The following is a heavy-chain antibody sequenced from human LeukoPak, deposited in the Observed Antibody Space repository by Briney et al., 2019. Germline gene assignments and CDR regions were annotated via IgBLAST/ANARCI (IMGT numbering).Heavy chain of an antibody. CDR2: ISGSGGST. CDR3: AKEVVQYDYVWGSYRYPID. J-gene: IGHJ4*02. V-gene: IGHV3-23*01. CDR1: GFTFSSYA. D-gene: IGHD3-16*02. Sequence: GGSLRLSCAASGFTFSSYAMSWVRQAPGKGLEWVSAISGSGGSTYYADSVKGRFTISRDNSKNTLYLQMNSLRAEDTAVYYCAKEVVQYDYVWGSYRYPIDWGQGTLVTVSS.